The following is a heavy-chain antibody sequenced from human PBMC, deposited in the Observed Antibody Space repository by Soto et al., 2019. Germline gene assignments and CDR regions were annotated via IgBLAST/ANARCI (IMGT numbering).Heavy chain of an antibody. CDR3: ARARDFWSTYFAS. D-gene: IGHD3-3*01. J-gene: IGHJ4*02. Sequence: EVQLVESGGGLVQPGGSLRLSCAAFGFTFSNYWMSWVRQAPGQGLEWVANIKHDGTEKYYVDSVKGRFTISRDNAKNSLYLQMNSLRAEDTAVYYCARARDFWSTYFASWGQGTLVTVSS. CDR2: IKHDGTEK. V-gene: IGHV3-7*03. CDR1: GFTFSNYW.